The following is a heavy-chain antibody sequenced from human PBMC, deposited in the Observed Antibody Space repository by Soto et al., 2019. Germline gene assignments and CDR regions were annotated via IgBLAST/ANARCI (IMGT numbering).Heavy chain of an antibody. J-gene: IGHJ3*02. V-gene: IGHV5-51*01. D-gene: IGHD6-19*01. CDR3: ARSFIGAGRAFDI. CDR1: GYSFSSYW. CDR2: IYGADSDT. Sequence: PGESLKISCKASGYSFSSYWIGWARQMPGKGPEWMGIIYGADSDTRYSPSFEGQVTISADKSISTAYLQWSSLKASDTAMYYCARSFIGAGRAFDIWGQGTMVTVSS.